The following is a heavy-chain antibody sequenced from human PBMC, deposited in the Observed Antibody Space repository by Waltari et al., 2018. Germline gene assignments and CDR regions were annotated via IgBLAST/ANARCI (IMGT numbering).Heavy chain of an antibody. CDR2: ISGSVEHT. J-gene: IGHJ4*02. CDR3: AKGVVNPYYLDQ. D-gene: IGHD3-3*01. V-gene: IGHV3-23*01. CDR1: GLTFSGDP. Sequence: EVQLLQSGGGLVQPGGSLRLSCVASGLTFSGDPLSWVRQAPGKGLEWVSTISGSVEHTYYADSVKGRFTISRDNSKNTLSLQMNSLRVDDTALYYCAKGVVNPYYLDQGGQGTLVTVSS.